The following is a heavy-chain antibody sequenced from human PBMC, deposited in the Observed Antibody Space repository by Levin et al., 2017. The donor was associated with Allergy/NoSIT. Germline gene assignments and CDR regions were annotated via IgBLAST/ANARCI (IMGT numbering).Heavy chain of an antibody. D-gene: IGHD2-2*01. J-gene: IGHJ4*02. V-gene: IGHV2-5*02. CDR1: SLTANAVG. Sequence: SLTANAVGVGWIRPPPGKALAWLALIHWGDDKSYSPSLKSRLHITKDTSKNQVILTVTNMDPVDTATYYCAHRDTRRTFDSWGQGTPVTVSS. CDR3: AHRDTRRTFDS. CDR2: IHWGDDK.